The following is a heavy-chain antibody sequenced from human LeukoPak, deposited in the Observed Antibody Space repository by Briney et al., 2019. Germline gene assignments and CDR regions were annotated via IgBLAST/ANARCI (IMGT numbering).Heavy chain of an antibody. D-gene: IGHD3-16*01. CDR3: ARRRIGVFDY. CDR2: IYHSGTT. Sequence: SETLSLTCTVSGGSISSGDYYWSWIRQPPGKGLEWVGYIYHSGTTYYNPSLKSRVTISVDRSKNQFSLKLSSVTAADTAVYYCARRRIGVFDYWGQGTLVTVSS. J-gene: IGHJ4*02. CDR1: GGSISSGDYY. V-gene: IGHV4-30-2*01.